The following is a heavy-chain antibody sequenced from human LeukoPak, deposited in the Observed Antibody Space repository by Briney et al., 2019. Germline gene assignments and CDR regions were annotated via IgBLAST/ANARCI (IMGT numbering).Heavy chain of an antibody. CDR1: GGSFSGYY. V-gene: IGHV4-34*01. CDR2: INHSGST. Sequence: SETLSLTCAVYGGSFSGYYWSWIRQPPGKGLEWIGEINHSGSTNYNPSLKSRVTISVDTSKNQFSLKLSSVTAADTAVYYCASWSSSWYRNWFDPWGQGTWSPSPQ. D-gene: IGHD6-13*01. J-gene: IGHJ5*02. CDR3: ASWSSSWYRNWFDP.